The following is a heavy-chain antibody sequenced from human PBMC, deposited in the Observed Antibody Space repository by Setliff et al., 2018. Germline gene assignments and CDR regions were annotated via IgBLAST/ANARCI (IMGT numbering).Heavy chain of an antibody. V-gene: IGHV4-4*09. CDR1: GGSMTYYY. CDR2: FYHSGSM. J-gene: IGHJ6*03. Sequence: SETLSLTCTVSGGSMTYYYWSWVRQPPGKGLEWIGYFYHSGSMNYNPSLKGRVTMSVDTSNNQLSLKLTSVSAADTAVYYCARAYYYGSGNSHKYYMDVWGKGTAVTVSS. D-gene: IGHD3-10*01. CDR3: ARAYYYGSGNSHKYYMDV.